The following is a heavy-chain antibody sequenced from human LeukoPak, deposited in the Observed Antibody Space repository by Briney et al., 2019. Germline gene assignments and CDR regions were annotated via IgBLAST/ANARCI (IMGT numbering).Heavy chain of an antibody. D-gene: IGHD6-13*01. J-gene: IGHJ4*02. CDR2: ISYDGSNK. CDR1: GFTFSSYA. Sequence: PGGSLRLSCAASGFTFSSYAMHWVRQAPGKGLEWVAVISYDGSNKYYADSVKGRFTISRDNSKNTLYLQMNSLRAEDTAVYYCARAFSSLDSSSWDDFDYWGQGTLVTVSS. CDR3: ARAFSSLDSSSWDDFDY. V-gene: IGHV3-30*04.